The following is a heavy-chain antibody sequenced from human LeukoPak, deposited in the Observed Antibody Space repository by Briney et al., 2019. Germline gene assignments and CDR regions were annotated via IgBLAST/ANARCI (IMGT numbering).Heavy chain of an antibody. CDR3: ARMAAAVYNWFDP. D-gene: IGHD6-13*01. V-gene: IGHV4-30-2*01. Sequence: NSSETLSLTCAVSGGSISSGGYSWSWIRQPPGKGLEWIGYIYHSGSTYYNPSLKSRVTISVDRSKNQFSLKLSSVTAADTAVYYCARMAAAVYNWFDPWGQGTLVTVS. J-gene: IGHJ5*02. CDR1: GGSISSGGYS. CDR2: IYHSGST.